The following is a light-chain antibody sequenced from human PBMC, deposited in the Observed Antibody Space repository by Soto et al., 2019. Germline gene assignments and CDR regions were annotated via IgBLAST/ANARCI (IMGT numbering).Light chain of an antibody. CDR1: SSDVGGYDY. CDR3: SSFTSSGTL. J-gene: IGLJ3*02. V-gene: IGLV2-14*01. CDR2: EVS. Sequence: QSALTQPATVSGSPVQPITISCTGTSSDVGGYDYVSWYQQHPGKVPKLIIYEVSIRASGVSNRFSASKSANTASLTISGLQPEDEADYSCSSFTSSGTLFGGGTKLTVL.